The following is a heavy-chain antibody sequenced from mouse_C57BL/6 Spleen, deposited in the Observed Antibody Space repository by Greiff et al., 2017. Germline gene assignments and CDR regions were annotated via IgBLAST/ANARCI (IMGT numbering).Heavy chain of an antibody. CDR2: INPNNGGT. Sequence: EVQLLESGPELVKPGASVKMSCKASGYTFTDYNMHWVKQSHGQSLEWIGDINPNNGGTSYNQKFKGKATLTVNKSSSTAYMELRSLTSEDSAVYYCARGGNLFGYWGQGTLVTVGA. CDR1: GYTFTDYN. D-gene: IGHD2-1*01. CDR3: ARGGNLFGY. J-gene: IGHJ3*01. V-gene: IGHV1-22*01.